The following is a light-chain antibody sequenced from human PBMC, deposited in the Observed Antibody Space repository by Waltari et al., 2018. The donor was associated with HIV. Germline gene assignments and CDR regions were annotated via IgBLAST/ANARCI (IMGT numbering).Light chain of an antibody. CDR1: RGISSY. V-gene: IGKV1-9*01. CDR2: AAS. Sequence: DIQLTQSPSFLSASVGDKVTIPCRASRGISSYLAWHQQKPGKAPKLLIYAASTLQSGVPSRVSGSGSGTEFTLTISSLQPEDFATYFCQFLDTYPLFGGGTKVEVK. J-gene: IGKJ4*01. CDR3: QFLDTYPL.